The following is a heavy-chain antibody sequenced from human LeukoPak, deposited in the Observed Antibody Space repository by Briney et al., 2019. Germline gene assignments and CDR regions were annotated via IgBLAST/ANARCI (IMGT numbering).Heavy chain of an antibody. Sequence: ASVKVSCKASGYTFTSYYMHWVRQAPGQGLEWMGIINPSGGSTSYAQKFQGRVTMTRDTSTSTVCMGLSSLRSEDTAVYYCARGRGIAVAASDAFDIWGQGTMVTVSS. CDR2: INPSGGST. CDR1: GYTFTSYY. J-gene: IGHJ3*02. CDR3: ARGRGIAVAASDAFDI. V-gene: IGHV1-46*01. D-gene: IGHD6-19*01.